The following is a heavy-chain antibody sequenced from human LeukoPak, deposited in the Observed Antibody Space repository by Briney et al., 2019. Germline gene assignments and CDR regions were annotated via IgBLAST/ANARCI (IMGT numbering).Heavy chain of an antibody. CDR2: IYTDGST. J-gene: IGHJ4*02. CDR1: GNYW. D-gene: IGHD5-24*01. CDR3: ARDPHGYNSYFDY. Sequence: GGSLRLSCAASGNYWMHWVRQAPGKGLEWVSVIYTDGSTYYADSVKGRFTISRDISRNTVHLQMNSLRAGDTAVYYCARDPHGYNSYFDYWGQGTLVTVSS. V-gene: IGHV3-53*01.